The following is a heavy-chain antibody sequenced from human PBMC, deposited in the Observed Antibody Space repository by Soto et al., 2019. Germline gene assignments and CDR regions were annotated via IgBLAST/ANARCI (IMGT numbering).Heavy chain of an antibody. CDR2: INAGNGNT. Sequence: QVQLGQSGAEVKKPGASVKVSFKASGYTFTSYAMHWVRQAPGQRLEWMGWINAGNGNTKYSQKFQGRVTITRDTSASTAYMELSSLRSEDTAVYYCASGEMWGYDIGYYFDYWGQGTLVTVSS. V-gene: IGHV1-3*01. J-gene: IGHJ4*02. CDR1: GYTFTSYA. CDR3: ASGEMWGYDIGYYFDY. D-gene: IGHD5-12*01.